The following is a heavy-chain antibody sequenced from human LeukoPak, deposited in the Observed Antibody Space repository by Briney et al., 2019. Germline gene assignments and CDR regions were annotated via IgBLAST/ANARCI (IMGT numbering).Heavy chain of an antibody. CDR3: ARVAQTYYYDSSGYYPFDP. D-gene: IGHD3-22*01. Sequence: ASVKVSCKASGYTFTGYYMHWVRQAPGQGLEWMGWINPNSGGTNYAQKFQGRVTMTRDTSISTAYMELSRLRSDDTAVYYCARVAQTYYYDSSGYYPFDPWGQGTLVTVSS. V-gene: IGHV1-2*02. CDR2: INPNSGGT. CDR1: GYTFTGYY. J-gene: IGHJ5*02.